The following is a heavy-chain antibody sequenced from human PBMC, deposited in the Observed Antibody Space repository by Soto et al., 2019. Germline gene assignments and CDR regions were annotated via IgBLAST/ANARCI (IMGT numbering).Heavy chain of an antibody. J-gene: IGHJ4*02. CDR3: AASTDCGGDCYSSLPGY. CDR2: INPSGGST. Sequence: ASVKVSCKASGYTFTNYYMHWVRQAPGQGLEWMGIINPSGGSTSYAQKFQGRVTMTRDTSTSTVYMELSSLRSEDTAVYYCAASTDCGGDCYSSLPGYWGQGTLVTASS. V-gene: IGHV1-46*01. D-gene: IGHD2-21*02. CDR1: GYTFTNYY.